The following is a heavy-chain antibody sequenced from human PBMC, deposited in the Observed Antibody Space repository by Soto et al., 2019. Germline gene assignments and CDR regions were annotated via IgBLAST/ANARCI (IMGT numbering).Heavy chain of an antibody. D-gene: IGHD6-25*01. V-gene: IGHV1-18*01. CDR1: GYTFTSYG. J-gene: IGHJ6*02. Sequence: ASVKVSGKASGYTFTSYGISWVRQAPGQGLEWMGWISAYNGNTNYAQKLQGRVTMTTDTSTSTANMELRSLRSDDTAVYYCARDRKGIAAIYYYYGMDVWGQGTTVTVS. CDR3: ARDRKGIAAIYYYYGMDV. CDR2: ISAYNGNT.